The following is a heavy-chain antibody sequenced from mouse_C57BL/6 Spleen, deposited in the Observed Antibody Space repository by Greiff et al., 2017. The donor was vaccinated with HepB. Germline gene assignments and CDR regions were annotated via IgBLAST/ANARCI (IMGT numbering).Heavy chain of an antibody. CDR3: TTWPGDYDYDEYYFDY. CDR2: IDPENGDT. CDR1: GFNIKDDY. Sequence: EVKLVDSGAELVRPGASVKLSCTASGFNIKDDYMHWVKQRPEQGLEWIGWIDPENGDTEYASKFQGKATITADTSSNTAYLQLSSLTSEDTAVYYCTTWPGDYDYDEYYFDYWGQGTTLTVSS. J-gene: IGHJ2*01. V-gene: IGHV14-4*01. D-gene: IGHD2-4*01.